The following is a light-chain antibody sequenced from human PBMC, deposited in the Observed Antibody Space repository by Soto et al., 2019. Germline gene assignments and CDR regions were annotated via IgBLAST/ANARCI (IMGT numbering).Light chain of an antibody. V-gene: IGLV1-44*01. CDR2: TNN. Sequence: QSVLTQPPSASGTPGQRVTISCSGSSSSIGSNSVNWYQQLPRTAPKVLIYTNNQRPSGVPHRFSGSKSGTSASLAISGLQSEEEAVYYCAAWDCSLNVYVFGTGTKVTVL. J-gene: IGLJ1*01. CDR3: AAWDCSLNVYV. CDR1: SSSIGSNS.